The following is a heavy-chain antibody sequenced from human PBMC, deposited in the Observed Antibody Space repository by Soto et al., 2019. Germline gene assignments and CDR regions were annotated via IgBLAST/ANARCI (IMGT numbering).Heavy chain of an antibody. CDR1: GFTFSDYY. J-gene: IGHJ6*02. V-gene: IGHV3-11*06. D-gene: IGHD6-13*01. Sequence: QVQLVESGGGLVKPGGSLRLSCAASGFTFSDYYMSWIRQAPGKGLAWVSYISSSSSYTNYADSVKGRFTISRDNAKNSLYLQMNSLRAEDTAVYYCARDSLFTGAAAVGGMDVWGQGTTVTVSS. CDR2: ISSSSSYT. CDR3: ARDSLFTGAAAVGGMDV.